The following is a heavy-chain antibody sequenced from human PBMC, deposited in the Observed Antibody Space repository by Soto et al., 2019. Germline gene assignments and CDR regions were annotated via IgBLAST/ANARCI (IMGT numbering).Heavy chain of an antibody. Sequence: KPSETLSLTCTVSGGSISSYYWSWIRQPPGKGLEWIGYIYYSGSTNYNPSLKSRVTISVDTSKNQFSLKLSSVTAADTAVYYCARVTSRLYYDSSGYRRSVHFDYWGQGTLVTVSS. J-gene: IGHJ4*02. V-gene: IGHV4-59*01. CDR1: GGSISSYY. CDR2: IYYSGST. D-gene: IGHD3-22*01. CDR3: ARVTSRLYYDSSGYRRSVHFDY.